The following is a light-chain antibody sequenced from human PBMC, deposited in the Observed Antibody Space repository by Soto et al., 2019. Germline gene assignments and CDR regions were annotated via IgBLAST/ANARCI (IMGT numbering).Light chain of an antibody. CDR2: WAS. CDR3: QQYFSTPLT. J-gene: IGKJ3*01. V-gene: IGKV4-1*01. CDR1: QNVLHSSNKKNY. Sequence: DFVMTQSPDSLAVSLGEGATINCKSSQNVLHSSNKKNYLAWYQQKPGQPPQLVIYWASTRKSGVPDRFSGSGSGTDFTLTISSVQAEDVPVYYCQQYFSTPLTFGPGNRVDI.